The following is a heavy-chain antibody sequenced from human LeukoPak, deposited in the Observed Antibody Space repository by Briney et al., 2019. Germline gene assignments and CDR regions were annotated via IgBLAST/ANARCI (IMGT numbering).Heavy chain of an antibody. D-gene: IGHD3-10*01. Sequence: SETLSLTCTVSGYSISSGYYWGWIRQPPGKGLEWIGNIYHSGSTYYNPSLKSRVTISVDTSKNQFSLSLSSVTAADTAIYYCAADYGSGSYRFDYWGQGTLVTVSS. J-gene: IGHJ4*02. CDR3: AADYGSGSYRFDY. V-gene: IGHV4-38-2*02. CDR2: IYHSGST. CDR1: GYSISSGYY.